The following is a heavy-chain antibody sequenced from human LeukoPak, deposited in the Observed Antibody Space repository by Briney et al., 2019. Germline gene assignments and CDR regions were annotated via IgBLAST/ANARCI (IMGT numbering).Heavy chain of an antibody. J-gene: IGHJ4*02. CDR1: GYTFSDYY. V-gene: IGHV1-2*02. CDR3: ARDQKQWLEIDY. D-gene: IGHD6-19*01. Sequence: ASAKVSCKGSGYTFSDYYMHWVRQAPGQGLEWMGWINPNSGGTNFAQKFQGRVTMTRDTSISTAYMELSRLTSDDTAVYYCARDQKQWLEIDYWGQGTLVTVSS. CDR2: INPNSGGT.